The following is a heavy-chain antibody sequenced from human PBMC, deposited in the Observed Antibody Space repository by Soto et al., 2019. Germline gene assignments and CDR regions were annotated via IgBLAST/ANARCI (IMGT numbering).Heavy chain of an antibody. D-gene: IGHD2-15*01. CDR2: ISVYNGNK. CDR1: GYTFSSYG. CDR3: ARDCSGGSCSTAY. Sequence: QVQLVQSGAEVKKPGASVKVSCKASGYTFSSYGISWVRQGPGQGLEWMGWISVYNGNKMYAQKFQGRVTMTTDTSTSTAYMELRSLRSDDTAGYYCARDCSGGSCSTAYWGQGTLVTVSS. V-gene: IGHV1-18*01. J-gene: IGHJ4*02.